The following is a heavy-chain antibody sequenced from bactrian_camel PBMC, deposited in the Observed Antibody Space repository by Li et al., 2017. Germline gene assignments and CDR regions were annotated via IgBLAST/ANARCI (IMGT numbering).Heavy chain of an antibody. Sequence: HVQLVESGGGSVQAGGSMRVSCSFVVNGFKSIAMAWFRQSPIAGKRREGVVAIDTKGTVIYGDSVKGRFTISHDNAKRTLYLQMNNLKPEDTAMYYCVAGCELRYGHFDFEIGSRGQGTQVTVS. D-gene: IGHD1*01. CDR3: VAGCELRYGHFDFEIGS. CDR2: IDTKGTV. V-gene: IGHV3S53*01. CDR1: VNGFKSIA. J-gene: IGHJ4*01.